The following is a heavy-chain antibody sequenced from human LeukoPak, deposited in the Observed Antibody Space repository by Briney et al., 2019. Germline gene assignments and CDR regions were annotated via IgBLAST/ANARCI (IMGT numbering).Heavy chain of an antibody. CDR2: IYYSGST. J-gene: IGHJ1*01. D-gene: IGHD6-6*01. Sequence: SETLSLTCAVSNYSISSGYYWGWIRQPPGKGLEWIGYIYYSGSTNYNPSLKSRVTISVDTSKNQFSLKLSSVTAADTAVYYCARDDRYSSSSGYFQHWGQGTLVTVSS. CDR3: ARDDRYSSSSGYFQH. V-gene: IGHV4-61*01. CDR1: NYSISSGYY.